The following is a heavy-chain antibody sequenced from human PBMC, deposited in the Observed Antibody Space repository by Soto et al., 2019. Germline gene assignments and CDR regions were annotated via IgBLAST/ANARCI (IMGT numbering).Heavy chain of an antibody. Sequence: EVQLVESGGGLVQPGGSLRLSCAASGFTFSSYSMNWVRQAPGKGLEWVSYISSSSSTIYYADSVKGRFTISRDNAKNSRYLQMNSLRDEDTAGYYCARESRFLEWLSLNWFDPWGQGALVTVSS. V-gene: IGHV3-48*02. CDR3: ARESRFLEWLSLNWFDP. D-gene: IGHD3-3*01. CDR2: ISSSSSTI. J-gene: IGHJ5*02. CDR1: GFTFSSYS.